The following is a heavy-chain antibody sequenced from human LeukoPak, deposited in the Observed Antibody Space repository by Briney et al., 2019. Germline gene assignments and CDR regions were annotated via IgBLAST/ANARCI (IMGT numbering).Heavy chain of an antibody. Sequence: GGSLRLSCAASAFTFSTFAMSWVRQAPGKGLEWVSAISGSGSTYYADSVKGRFTISRDNSKNTLYLQMNSLRAEDTAVYYCAKDFHASSGYYLDYWGQGTLVTVSS. D-gene: IGHD3-22*01. V-gene: IGHV3-23*01. J-gene: IGHJ4*02. CDR2: ISGSGST. CDR3: AKDFHASSGYYLDY. CDR1: AFTFSTFA.